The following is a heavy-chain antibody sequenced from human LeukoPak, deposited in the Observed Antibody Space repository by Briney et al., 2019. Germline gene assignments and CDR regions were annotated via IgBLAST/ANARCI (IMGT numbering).Heavy chain of an antibody. CDR2: LSNSGGST. CDR1: GFTLSSYV. J-gene: IGHJ4*02. V-gene: IGHV3-23*01. Sequence: GGSLRLSCSASGFTLSSYVMSWVRQAPGKGLEWVSTLSNSGGSTYYADSVKGRFTISRGNSKNALYLQMNSLRDEDTAIYYCANRRNYASDYWGQGTLVTVSS. CDR3: ANRRNYASDY. D-gene: IGHD1-14*01.